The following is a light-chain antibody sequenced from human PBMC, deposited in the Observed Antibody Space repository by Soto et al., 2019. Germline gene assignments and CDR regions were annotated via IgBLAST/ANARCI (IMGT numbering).Light chain of an antibody. CDR3: QQYSNCPPPIT. CDR2: GSS. CDR1: ETISTN. V-gene: IGKV3-15*01. J-gene: IGKJ5*01. Sequence: EIVLTQSPAPLSVSPGERATLSCRSTETISTNLAWFQRKPGQPPRLLIYGSSTRATGVPDRFSGSGSGTEFTRIISSLQSEEVALYYCQQYSNCPPPITLGQGTRLEI.